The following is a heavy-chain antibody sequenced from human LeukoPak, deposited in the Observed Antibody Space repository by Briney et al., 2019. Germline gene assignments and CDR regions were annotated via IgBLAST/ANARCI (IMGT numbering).Heavy chain of an antibody. Sequence: SETLSLTCAVYGGSFSGYYWSWIRQPPGKGLEWIGEINHSGSTNYNPSLKSRVTISVDTSKNQFSLKLSSVTAADTAVYYCARVLLYYYGMDVWGQGTTVTVSS. CDR2: INHSGST. J-gene: IGHJ6*02. CDR1: GGSFSGYY. V-gene: IGHV4-34*01. D-gene: IGHD2-21*01. CDR3: ARVLLYYYGMDV.